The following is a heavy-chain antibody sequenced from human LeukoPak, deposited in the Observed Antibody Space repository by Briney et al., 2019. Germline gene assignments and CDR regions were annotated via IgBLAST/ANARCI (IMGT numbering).Heavy chain of an antibody. CDR3: ARVAAADADYYYYYMDV. CDR2: IYYSGST. V-gene: IGHV4-30-4*01. CDR1: GGSISSGDYY. J-gene: IGHJ6*03. Sequence: SQTLSLTCTVSGGSISSGDYYWSWIRQPPGKGLEWIGYIYYSGSTYYNPSLKSRVTISVDTSKNQFSLKLSSVTAADTAVYYCARVAAADADYYYYYMDVWGKGTTVTVSS. D-gene: IGHD6-13*01.